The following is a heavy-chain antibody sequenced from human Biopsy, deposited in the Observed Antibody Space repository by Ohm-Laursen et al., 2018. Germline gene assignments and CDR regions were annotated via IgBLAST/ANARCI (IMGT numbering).Heavy chain of an antibody. V-gene: IGHV4-59*11. CDR3: ARGSNEYGGLYFPH. J-gene: IGHJ1*01. D-gene: IGHD4-23*01. CDR1: GGSFTGHY. Sequence: SDTLSLTCTVSGGSFTGHYWTWIRRPPGKGLEWIGHISYTGYTSYKSSLKSRVTISSDTSRKHFSLRLTSLAAADTAVYYCARGSNEYGGLYFPHWGQGTLVTVSS. CDR2: ISYTGYT.